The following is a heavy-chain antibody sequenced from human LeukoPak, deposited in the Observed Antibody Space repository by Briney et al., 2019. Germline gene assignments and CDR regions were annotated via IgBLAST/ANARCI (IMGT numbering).Heavy chain of an antibody. J-gene: IGHJ4*02. D-gene: IGHD2-15*01. V-gene: IGHV5-51*01. Sequence: GESLKTSCKGSGYSFITYRIGWVRKMPGKGLEWMGIIYPGDSDTRYSPSFQGQVTISVDKSISTAYLRWSSLKASDSGMYYCAIGGYCSGGTCHWPPDSWGQGTLVTVSS. CDR2: IYPGDSDT. CDR3: AIGGYCSGGTCHWPPDS. CDR1: GYSFITYR.